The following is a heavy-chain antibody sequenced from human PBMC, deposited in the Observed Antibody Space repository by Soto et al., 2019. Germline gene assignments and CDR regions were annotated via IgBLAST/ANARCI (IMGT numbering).Heavy chain of an antibody. CDR2: VYYSGST. CDR3: ARGVFRFLQWFDP. J-gene: IGHJ5*02. D-gene: IGHD3-3*01. Sequence: LXLTFTVSWASVNIENYYWGWIRQPPGKGLEWIGYVYYSGSTNYNPSLKSRATISLDTYRSQFSLKMTSMTSADTAFYYCARGVFRFLQWFDPWGQGTLVTVSS. CDR1: WASVNIENYY. V-gene: IGHV4-61*01.